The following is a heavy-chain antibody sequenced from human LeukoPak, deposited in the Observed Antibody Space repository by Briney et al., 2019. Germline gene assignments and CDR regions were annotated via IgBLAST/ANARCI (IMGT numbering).Heavy chain of an antibody. V-gene: IGHV3-23*01. J-gene: IGHJ6*02. CDR3: AKAVGATRGYYYSGMDV. CDR1: GFTFSSYA. Sequence: GGSLRLSCAASGFTFSSYAMTWVCQAPGKGLEWVSAISGGGGSAYYADSVKGRFTISRDSSMNTLYLQMNSLTAGDTAVYYCAKAVGATRGYYYSGMDVWGQGTTVTVSS. D-gene: IGHD1-26*01. CDR2: ISGGGGSA.